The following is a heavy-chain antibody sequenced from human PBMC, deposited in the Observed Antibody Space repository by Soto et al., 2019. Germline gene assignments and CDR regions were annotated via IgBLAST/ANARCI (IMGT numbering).Heavy chain of an antibody. CDR1: GYSISSSNW. CDR2: IYYSGTT. V-gene: IGHV4-28*01. J-gene: IGHJ4*02. D-gene: IGHD1-26*01. CDR3: ARRESQGPIDY. Sequence: QVQLQESGPGLVKPSDTLSLTCAVSGYSISSSNWWGWIRQPPGKGLEWIGYIYYSGTTYYNPSLNSRVTMSVDTSKNQFSLTLTSVTAVDTAVYYCARRESQGPIDYWGQGTLVTVSS.